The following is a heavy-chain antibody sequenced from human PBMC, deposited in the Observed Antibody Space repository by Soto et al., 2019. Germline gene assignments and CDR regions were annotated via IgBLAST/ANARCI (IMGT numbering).Heavy chain of an antibody. J-gene: IGHJ4*02. Sequence: GASVKVSCKASGDTFKNYSISWVRQAPGQGLQWMGGIIPIYDSPSYAQGSHNRVTITADRSTSTAHLELNGLTSEDTAVYYCAASTFLSGVSGYFHLDFWGQGTLVTVSS. CDR2: IIPIYDSP. CDR3: AASTFLSGVSGYFHLDF. V-gene: IGHV1-69*06. CDR1: GDTFKNYS. D-gene: IGHD3-3*01.